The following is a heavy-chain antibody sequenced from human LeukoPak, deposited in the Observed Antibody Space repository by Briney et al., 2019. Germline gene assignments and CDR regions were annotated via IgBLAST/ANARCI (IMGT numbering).Heavy chain of an antibody. J-gene: IGHJ4*02. V-gene: IGHV4-59*01. CDR2: IYYSGST. CDR1: GVSISSYY. D-gene: IGHD5-18*01. Sequence: SVTLSLTCTLSGVSISSYYWSWIQQPPGKGLEWIGYIYYSGSTNYNPSLKSRVSISVDTSKNQFSLRLRSVTAADTAVYYCARRPPDMVAFDYWGQGTLVTVSS. CDR3: ARRPPDMVAFDY.